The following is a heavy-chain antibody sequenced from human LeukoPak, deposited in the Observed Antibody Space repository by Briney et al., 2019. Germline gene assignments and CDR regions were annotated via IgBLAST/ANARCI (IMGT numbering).Heavy chain of an antibody. V-gene: IGHV3-7*01. Sequence: GGSLRLSCAASGFTSSSYWMSWVRQAPGKGLEWVANIKQDGSEKYYVDSVKGRFTISRDNAKNSLYLQMNSLRAEDTAVYYCASGRGSYFFDYWGQGTLVTVSS. D-gene: IGHD1-26*01. CDR3: ASGRGSYFFDY. CDR2: IKQDGSEK. J-gene: IGHJ4*02. CDR1: GFTSSSYW.